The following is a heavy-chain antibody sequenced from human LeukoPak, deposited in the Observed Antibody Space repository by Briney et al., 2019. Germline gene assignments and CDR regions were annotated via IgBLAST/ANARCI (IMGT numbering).Heavy chain of an antibody. J-gene: IGHJ4*02. V-gene: IGHV3-11*01. D-gene: IGHD3-10*01. CDR3: ARVDYGSGGVRY. Sequence: LSLTCAVYGGSFSGYYWSWIRQAPGKGLERVSYISSSGSTIYYADSVKGRFTISRDNAKNSLYLQMNSLRAEDTAVYYCARVDYGSGGVRYWGQGTLVTVSS. CDR1: GGSFSGYY. CDR2: ISSSGSTI.